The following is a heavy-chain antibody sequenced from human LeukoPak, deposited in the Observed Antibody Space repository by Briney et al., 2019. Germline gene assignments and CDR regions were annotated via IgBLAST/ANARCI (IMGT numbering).Heavy chain of an antibody. CDR3: ARETVAGTFDY. Sequence: KSGGSLRLSCAASGFTFSEYYMSWTRQAPGKGLEWVADISSTADIVSYADFVLGRFTISRDNGDDSLSLQLNSLRAEDTAVYYCARETVAGTFDYWSQGTLVTVSS. CDR2: ISSTADIV. V-gene: IGHV3-11*01. D-gene: IGHD6-19*01. CDR1: GFTFSEYY. J-gene: IGHJ4*02.